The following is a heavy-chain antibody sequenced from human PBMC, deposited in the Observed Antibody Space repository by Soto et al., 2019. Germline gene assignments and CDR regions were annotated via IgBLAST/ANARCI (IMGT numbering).Heavy chain of an antibody. J-gene: IGHJ4*02. CDR2: IYYSGST. V-gene: IGHV4-59*01. D-gene: IGHD6-6*01. CDR3: ARDGDIAARPPSN. CDR1: GGSISSYY. Sequence: PSETLSLTCTVSGGSISSYYWSWIRQPPGKGLEWIGYIYYSGSTNYNPSLKSRVTISVDTSKNQFSLKLSSVTAADTAVYYCARDGDIAARPPSNWGQGTLVTVSS.